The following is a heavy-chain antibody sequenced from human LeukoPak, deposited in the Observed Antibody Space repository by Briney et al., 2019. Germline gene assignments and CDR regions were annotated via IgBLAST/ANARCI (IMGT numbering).Heavy chain of an antibody. CDR3: AKGRYGDFTDY. J-gene: IGHJ4*02. D-gene: IGHD4-17*01. Sequence: TGGSLRLSCAASGFTFSSYGMHWVCQAPGKGLEWVAFIRYDGSNKYYADSVKGRFTISRDNSKNTLYLQMNSLRAEDTAVYYCAKGRYGDFTDYWGQGTLVTVSS. CDR1: GFTFSSYG. CDR2: IRYDGSNK. V-gene: IGHV3-30*02.